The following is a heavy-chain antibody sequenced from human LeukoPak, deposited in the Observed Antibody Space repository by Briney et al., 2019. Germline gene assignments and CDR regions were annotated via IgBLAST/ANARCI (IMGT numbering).Heavy chain of an antibody. CDR2: ISAYKGNT. J-gene: IGHJ3*01. D-gene: IGHD3-10*01. Sequence: ASVKVSCKASGYTFSTYGISWVRQAPGQGLEWMGWISAYKGNTYYAQKLQGRVTMTTDTSTSTAYMELRSLRSDDKAIYYCARGLYYYGSGSYYDVFDVWGQGTMVTVSS. CDR1: GYTFSTYG. CDR3: ARGLYYYGSGSYYDVFDV. V-gene: IGHV1-18*01.